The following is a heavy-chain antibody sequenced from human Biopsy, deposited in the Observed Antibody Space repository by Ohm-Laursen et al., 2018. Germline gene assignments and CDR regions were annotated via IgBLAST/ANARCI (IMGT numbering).Heavy chain of an antibody. D-gene: IGHD3-3*01. CDR1: GFTFDDHV. V-gene: IGHV3-9*01. CDR2: ISWDGGSE. CDR3: VRGYGGSWSGYLDH. Sequence: SLRLSCAASGFTFDDHVMHWVRQAPGKGLEWVSGISWDGGSEGYADSVKGRFTISRDNAKNSLFLQMNSLTTEDTALYYCVRGYGGSWSGYLDHWGQGTLVTVSS. J-gene: IGHJ4*02.